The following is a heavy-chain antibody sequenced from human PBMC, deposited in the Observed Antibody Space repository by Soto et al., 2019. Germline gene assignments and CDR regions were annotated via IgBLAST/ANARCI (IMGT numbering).Heavy chain of an antibody. D-gene: IGHD3-10*01. CDR1: GASLRSGTYY. CDR2: ISHSGRT. Sequence: PSETLSLTCTVSGASLRSGTYYWSWIRQPPGKGLEWIGYISHSGRTNYDPSLKRRLTMSVDTSQNQFSLQLNSVTAADTAVYYCSYGSSFDYWGQGTLVTVSS. J-gene: IGHJ4*02. V-gene: IGHV4-61*01. CDR3: SYGSSFDY.